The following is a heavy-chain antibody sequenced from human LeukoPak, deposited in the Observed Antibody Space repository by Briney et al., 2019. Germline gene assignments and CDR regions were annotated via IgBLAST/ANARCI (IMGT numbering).Heavy chain of an antibody. CDR2: ISYSGST. CDR1: GGSISSNSYY. Sequence: PSETLSLICTVSGGSISSNSYYWGWIRQPPGKGLEWIGSISYSGSTFYNPSLKSRVTISVDTSKNQFSLKLSSVTAADTAVYFCARHPLDYYYFYYMDVWGKGTTVTVSS. J-gene: IGHJ6*03. CDR3: ARHPLDYYYFYYMDV. V-gene: IGHV4-39*01.